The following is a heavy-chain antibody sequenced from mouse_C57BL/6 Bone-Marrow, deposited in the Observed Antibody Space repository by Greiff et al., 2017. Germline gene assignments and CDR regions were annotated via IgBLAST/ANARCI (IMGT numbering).Heavy chain of an antibody. Sequence: EVQGVESGGGLVQPGGSLKLSCAASGFTFSDYGMAWVRQAPRKGPEWVAFISNLAYSIYYADTVTGRFTISRENAKNTLYLEMSSLRSEDTAMYYCARQGRSSGYVLDYWGQGTTLTVSS. V-gene: IGHV5-15*01. J-gene: IGHJ2*01. D-gene: IGHD3-2*02. CDR1: GFTFSDYG. CDR3: ARQGRSSGYVLDY. CDR2: ISNLAYSI.